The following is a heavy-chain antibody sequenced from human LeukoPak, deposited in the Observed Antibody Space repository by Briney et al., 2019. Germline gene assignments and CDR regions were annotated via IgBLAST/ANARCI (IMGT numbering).Heavy chain of an antibody. CDR2: ISGSGGST. CDR3: AKGTGYYYYMDV. V-gene: IGHV3-23*01. Sequence: GGSLRLSCAASGFTFSSYAMSWVRQAPGKGLEWVSAISGSGGSTYYADSVKGRFTISRDNSKNTLYLQVNSLRAEDTAVYYCAKGTGYYYYMDVWGKGTTVTVSS. J-gene: IGHJ6*03. CDR1: GFTFSSYA.